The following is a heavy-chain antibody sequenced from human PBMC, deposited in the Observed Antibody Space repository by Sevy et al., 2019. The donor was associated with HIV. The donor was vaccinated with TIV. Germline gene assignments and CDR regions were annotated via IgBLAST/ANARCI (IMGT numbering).Heavy chain of an antibody. J-gene: IGHJ4*02. Sequence: SETLSLTCTVSGDSISSSNFYWGWIRQPPGKGLEWIGSIYYSGSTYYNPSLKSRVTISVDTSKDQFSLRRRSVTAADTAVYYCARLFDDSSGPPSDYWGQGTLVTVSS. CDR1: GDSISSSNFY. CDR3: ARLFDDSSGPPSDY. D-gene: IGHD3-22*01. V-gene: IGHV4-39*01. CDR2: IYYSGST.